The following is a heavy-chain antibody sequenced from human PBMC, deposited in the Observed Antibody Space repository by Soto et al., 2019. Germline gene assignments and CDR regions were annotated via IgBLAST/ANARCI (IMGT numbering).Heavy chain of an antibody. V-gene: IGHV3-33*01. CDR1: GFTFSSYG. Sequence: QVQLVESGGGVVQPGRSLRLSCAASGFTFSSYGMHWVRQAPGKGLEWVAVIWFDGSNKFYADSVKGRFTISRDNSMNPVSLQMNSLRDEDSAAYYCATTGPYWGQGTLVTVPS. J-gene: IGHJ4*02. CDR3: ATTGPY. CDR2: IWFDGSNK.